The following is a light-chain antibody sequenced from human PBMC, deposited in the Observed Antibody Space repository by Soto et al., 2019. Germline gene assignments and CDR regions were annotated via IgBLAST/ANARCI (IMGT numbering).Light chain of an antibody. CDR3: QQYNSYQWT. CDR2: KAS. CDR1: QSISSW. V-gene: IGKV1-5*03. Sequence: DIQMTQSPSTLSASVGDRVTITCRASQSISSWLAWYQQKPGKAPKLLIYKASSLESGVPSRFSGSGSGTEFTLTISSLQPDDFATYYCQQYNSYQWTFAQGTKVDIK. J-gene: IGKJ1*01.